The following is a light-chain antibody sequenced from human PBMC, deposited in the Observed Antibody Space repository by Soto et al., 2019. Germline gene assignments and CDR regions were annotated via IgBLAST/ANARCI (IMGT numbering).Light chain of an antibody. Sequence: EILLTQSPATLSLSPGERATLSCRASQSVSRRYLAWYQQKPGQPPRLVIYDASSRATGIPERFSGSGSGPEFTLTINSLQSEDFEIYYCQPYNNWPLTFGGGTKVDIK. J-gene: IGKJ4*01. CDR1: QSVSRRY. V-gene: IGKV3-20*02. CDR2: DAS. CDR3: QPYNNWPLT.